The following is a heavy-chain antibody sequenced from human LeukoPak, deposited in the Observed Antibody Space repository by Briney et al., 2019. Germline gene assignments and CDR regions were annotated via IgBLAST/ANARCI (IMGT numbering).Heavy chain of an antibody. CDR2: ISSSSGYI. J-gene: IGHJ4*02. CDR1: EFTLNTFT. V-gene: IGHV3-21*01. CDR3: ARGDSSGYYSRYYFDY. D-gene: IGHD3-22*01. Sequence: PGGSLRLSCTASEFTLNTFTMNWVRQAPGKGLEWVSSISSSSGYIYYTDSVKGRFTISRDNAKNSVYLQMNSLRAEDTAVYYCARGDSSGYYSRYYFDYWGQGTLVTVSS.